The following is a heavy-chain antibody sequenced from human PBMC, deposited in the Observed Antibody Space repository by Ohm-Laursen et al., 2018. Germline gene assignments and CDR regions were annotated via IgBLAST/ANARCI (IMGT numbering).Heavy chain of an antibody. D-gene: IGHD4-23*01. Sequence: SLRLSCSASGFTFSSYAMSWIRQAPGKRLEWVSYISSSGSTIYYADSVKGRFTISRDNAKNSLFLQMNSLRAEDTAVYYCARNVDDGGLGPIDYWGQGALVTVSS. CDR1: GFTFSSYA. CDR3: ARNVDDGGLGPIDY. CDR2: ISSSGSTI. V-gene: IGHV3-11*01. J-gene: IGHJ4*02.